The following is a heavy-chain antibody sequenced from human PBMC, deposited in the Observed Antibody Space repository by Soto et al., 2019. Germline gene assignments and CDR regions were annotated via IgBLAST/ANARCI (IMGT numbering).Heavy chain of an antibody. D-gene: IGHD2-2*02. CDR2: IYSGGTT. CDR1: GFSLSTNY. Sequence: EEQLVETGGGWVHPGGSLRLSCAASGFSLSTNYVSWVRQAPGKGLEWVSVIYSGGTTYYADSVEGRFTISRDISKNTVYLQMDSLSAEDTAVYYCARDSRGPAAIRGYYYYGMDVWGPGTTVTVSS. J-gene: IGHJ6*02. CDR3: ARDSRGPAAIRGYYYYGMDV. V-gene: IGHV3-53*02.